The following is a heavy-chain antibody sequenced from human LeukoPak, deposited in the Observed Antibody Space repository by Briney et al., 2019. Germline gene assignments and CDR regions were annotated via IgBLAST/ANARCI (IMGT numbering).Heavy chain of an antibody. Sequence: GGSLRLSCAASGLAFSRYSMNWVRQAPGKGLEWVSSISPDSNHIYYADSVRGRFTMSRDDSQNSLHLRMNSLRADDTAVYYCTRLLLESSPPNDFWGQGTLVAASS. CDR1: GLAFSRYS. CDR2: ISPDSNHI. J-gene: IGHJ4*02. V-gene: IGHV3-21*01. D-gene: IGHD3-3*01. CDR3: TRLLLESSPPNDF.